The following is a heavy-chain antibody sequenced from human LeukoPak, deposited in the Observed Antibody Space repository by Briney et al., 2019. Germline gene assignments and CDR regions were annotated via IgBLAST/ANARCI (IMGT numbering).Heavy chain of an antibody. V-gene: IGHV1-8*02. CDR2: MNPNSGNT. D-gene: IGHD2-15*01. CDR1: GYTFTGYY. CDR3: ARAGRRPGYWFDP. J-gene: IGHJ5*02. Sequence: GASVKVSCKASGYTFTGYYMHWVRQAPGQGLEWMGWMNPNSGNTGYAQKFQGRVTMTRNTSISTAYMELSSLRSEDTAVYYCARAGRRPGYWFDPWGQGTLVTVSS.